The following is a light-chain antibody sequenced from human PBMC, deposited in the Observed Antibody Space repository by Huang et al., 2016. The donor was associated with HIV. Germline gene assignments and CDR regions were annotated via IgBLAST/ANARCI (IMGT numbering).Light chain of an antibody. CDR1: QRVGVN. CDR3: QQYDKWPGT. V-gene: IGKV3-15*01. Sequence: EVMMTQSPATLSVSLGDKASLSFRASQRVGVNLAWYQQKPGQAPTLLIYGASDRATGISARFSGSGSGTDFTLTISSLQSEDFAVYFCQQYDKWPGTFGQGTRLQI. J-gene: IGKJ2*01. CDR2: GAS.